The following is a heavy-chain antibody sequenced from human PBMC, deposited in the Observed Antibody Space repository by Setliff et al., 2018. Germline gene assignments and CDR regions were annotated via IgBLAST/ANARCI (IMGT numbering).Heavy chain of an antibody. J-gene: IGHJ4*02. CDR3: ASELPRTIFGVVIDY. Sequence: SVKVSCKASGGTFSSYAISWVRQAPGQGLEWMGRIIPIFGTANYAQKFQGRVTITADKSTSTAYMELSSLRSEDTAVYYCASELPRTIFGVVIDYWGQGTLVTVSS. CDR2: IIPIFGTA. V-gene: IGHV1-69*06. CDR1: GGTFSSYA. D-gene: IGHD3-3*01.